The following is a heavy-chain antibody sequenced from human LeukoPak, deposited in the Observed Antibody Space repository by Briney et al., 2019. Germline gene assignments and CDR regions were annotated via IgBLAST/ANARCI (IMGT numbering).Heavy chain of an antibody. CDR1: GFTFSSYS. J-gene: IGHJ4*02. CDR2: ISSSSSYI. D-gene: IGHD2-15*01. V-gene: IGHV3-21*01. CDR3: ARDRVLGCSGGSCYGLVSSETFAY. Sequence: GGSLRLSCAASGFTFSSYSMNWVRQAPGKGLEWVSSISSSSSYIYYADSVKGRFTISRDNAKNSLYLQMNSLRAEDTAVYYCARDRVLGCSGGSCYGLVSSETFAYWGQGTLVTVSS.